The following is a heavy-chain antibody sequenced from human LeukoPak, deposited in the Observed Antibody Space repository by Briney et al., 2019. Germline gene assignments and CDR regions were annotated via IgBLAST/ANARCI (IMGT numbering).Heavy chain of an antibody. CDR3: ARDGRQWVPLNWFDP. CDR2: ISAYNGNT. Sequence: AASVTVSCKASGYTFNTYGINWVRQAPGQGREWMGWISAYNGNTNYAQNFQGRITFTTDTSTSTAYMDLTSLRFDDTSVYYCARDGRQWVPLNWFDPWGQGTLVIVSS. D-gene: IGHD6-19*01. CDR1: GYTFNTYG. V-gene: IGHV1-18*04. J-gene: IGHJ5*02.